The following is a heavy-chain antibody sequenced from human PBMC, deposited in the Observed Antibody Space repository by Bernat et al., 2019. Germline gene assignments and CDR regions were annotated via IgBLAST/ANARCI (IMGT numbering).Heavy chain of an antibody. CDR1: GFTFSTYA. V-gene: IGHV3-30-3*01. D-gene: IGHD6-6*01. CDR2: ISYDGIDK. J-gene: IGHJ4*02. CDR3: ARDKGYSSSSGSLGY. Sequence: QVQLVESGGGVVQPGRSLRLSCTASGFTFSTYAMHWVRQAPGKGLEWVAVISYDGIDKYYADSVKGRFTISRDNSKNKLFLQMNSLRPEDTAVYYCARDKGYSSSSGSLGYWGQGTLVTVSS.